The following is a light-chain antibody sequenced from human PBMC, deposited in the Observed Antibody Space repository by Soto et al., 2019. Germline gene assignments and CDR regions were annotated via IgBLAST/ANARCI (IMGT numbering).Light chain of an antibody. V-gene: IGKV3-20*01. Sequence: EIVLTQSLGTLALSPGDRATLSCRASQIVRRNYLAWYQHKPGQAPRHLIYGASSRATGIPDRFSGSGSGTDFTLTISRLEPEDFAVYFCQQYATSPLTFGGGTKVDIK. J-gene: IGKJ4*01. CDR3: QQYATSPLT. CDR1: QIVRRNY. CDR2: GAS.